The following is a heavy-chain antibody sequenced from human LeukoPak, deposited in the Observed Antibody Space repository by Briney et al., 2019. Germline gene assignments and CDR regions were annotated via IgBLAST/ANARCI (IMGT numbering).Heavy chain of an antibody. J-gene: IGHJ6*03. CDR3: ARSDGILTGGYYMDV. D-gene: IGHD3-9*01. CDR2: ISSNGGST. CDR1: GFTFSSYA. Sequence: GGSLRLSCAASGFTFSSYAMHWVRQAPGKGLEYLSAISSNGGSTYYANSVKGRFTISRDNSKNTLYLQMGSLRAEDMAVYYCARSDGILTGGYYMDVWGKGTTVTISS. V-gene: IGHV3-64*01.